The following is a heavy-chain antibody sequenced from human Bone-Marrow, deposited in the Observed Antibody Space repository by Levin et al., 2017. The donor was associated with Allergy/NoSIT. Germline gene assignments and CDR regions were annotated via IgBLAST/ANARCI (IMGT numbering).Heavy chain of an antibody. J-gene: IGHJ4*02. CDR2: ISTSNGNT. CDR3: TRGVST. Sequence: SGESLKISCKASGYIFTNFGINWVRQAPGQGFEWVAWISTSNGNTKYSQKFYERVTVTADTSTSTVYMELRSLTSDDTAVYFCTRGVSTWGQGTLVRVSS. D-gene: IGHD5/OR15-5a*01. V-gene: IGHV1-18*01. CDR1: GYIFTNFG.